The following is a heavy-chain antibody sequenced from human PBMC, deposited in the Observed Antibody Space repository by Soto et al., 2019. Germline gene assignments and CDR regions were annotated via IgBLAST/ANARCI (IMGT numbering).Heavy chain of an antibody. CDR1: GFTFSSYA. J-gene: IGHJ4*02. D-gene: IGHD6-13*01. CDR3: AKMDSSSWFIGVGYFDY. Sequence: PGGSLRLSCAASGFTFSSYAMSWVRQAPGKGLEWVSAISGSGGSTYYADSVKGRFTISRDNSKNTLYLQMNSLRAEDTAVYYCAKMDSSSWFIGVGYFDYWGQGTLVTVSS. CDR2: ISGSGGST. V-gene: IGHV3-23*01.